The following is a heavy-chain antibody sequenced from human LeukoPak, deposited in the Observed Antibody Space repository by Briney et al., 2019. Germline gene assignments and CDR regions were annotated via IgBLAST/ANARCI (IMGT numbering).Heavy chain of an antibody. CDR2: ITGSGGST. J-gene: IGHJ2*01. D-gene: IGHD1-26*01. CDR1: GFTFSSYD. V-gene: IGHV3-23*01. Sequence: GGSLRLSCAASGFTFSSYDMSWVRQAPGSGLEWVSGITGSGGSTYYADSVKGRFTISRDNSKNTLYLQMNSLRAEDTAVYYCAKGNWGERLDWYFDLWGRGTLITVSS. CDR3: AKGNWGERLDWYFDL.